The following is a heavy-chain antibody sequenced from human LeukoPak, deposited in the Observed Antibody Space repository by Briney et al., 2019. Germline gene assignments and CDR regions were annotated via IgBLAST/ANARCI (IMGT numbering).Heavy chain of an antibody. CDR3: ARATVTTLSGAKNWFDP. CDR2: ISYDGSNK. Sequence: GGSLRLSRAASGFTFSSYGMHWVRQAPGKGLEWVAVISYDGSNKYYADSVKGRFTISRDNSKNTLYLQMNSLRAEDTAVYYCARATVTTLSGAKNWFDPWGQGTLVTVSS. V-gene: IGHV3-30*03. J-gene: IGHJ5*02. CDR1: GFTFSSYG. D-gene: IGHD4-17*01.